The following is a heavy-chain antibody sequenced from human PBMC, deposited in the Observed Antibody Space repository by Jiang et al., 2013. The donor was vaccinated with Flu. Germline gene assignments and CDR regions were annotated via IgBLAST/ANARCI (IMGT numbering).Heavy chain of an antibody. CDR2: HTTGPSGIF. CDR3: VRLVGNSWLDY. J-gene: IGHJ4*01. D-gene: IGHD6-13*01. Sequence: QTLSLTCAISGDSVSSTRVTWTWIRQSPSRGLEWLEGHTTGPSGIFDYAVSLGGRMTITPDTSKNQFSLQLNSIAPEDTAVYFCVRLVGNSWLDYWGQGILVTVSS. CDR1: GDSVSSTRVT. V-gene: IGHV6-1*01.